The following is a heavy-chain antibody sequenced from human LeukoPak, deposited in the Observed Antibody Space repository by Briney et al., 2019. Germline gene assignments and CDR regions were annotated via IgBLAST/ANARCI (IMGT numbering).Heavy chain of an antibody. J-gene: IGHJ4*02. CDR1: AGSISSYY. D-gene: IGHD4-11*01. Sequence: PSETLSLTCTVSAGSISSYYWSWIRQPPGKGLEWIGYIYYSGSTNYNPSLKSRVTISVDTSKNQFSPKLSSVTAADTAVYYCARGYSKIYYWGQGTLVTVSS. CDR3: ARGYSKIYY. CDR2: IYYSGST. V-gene: IGHV4-59*01.